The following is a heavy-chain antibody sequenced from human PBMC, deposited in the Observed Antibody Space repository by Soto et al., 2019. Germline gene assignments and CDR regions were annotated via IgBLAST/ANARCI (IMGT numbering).Heavy chain of an antibody. CDR2: IDWDDDK. Sequence: GYFPPLVNPTQTLTLTCTFSGFSLSTSGMCVSWIRQPPGKALEWLALIDWDDDKYYSTSLKTRLTISKDTSKNQVVLTMTNMEHVETATYYCARMVSVELTEYYYGMDCWGQGPTVTV. CDR3: ARMVSVELTEYYYGMDC. V-gene: IGHV2-70*01. D-gene: IGHD1-26*01. J-gene: IGHJ6*02. CDR1: GFSLSTSGMC.